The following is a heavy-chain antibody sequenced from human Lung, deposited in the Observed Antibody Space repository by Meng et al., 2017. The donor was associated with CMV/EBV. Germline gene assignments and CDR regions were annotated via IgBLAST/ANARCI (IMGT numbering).Heavy chain of an antibody. CDR1: GGSISSGDYY. Sequence: QGHLQESGPGLVKPSQTLSLTCTVSGGSISSGDYYWSWIRQPPGKGLEWIGYIYYSGSTYYNPSLKSRVTISVDTSKNQFSLKLSSVTAADTAVYYCARDRTTGRYFDYWGQGTLVTVPS. CDR2: IYYSGST. D-gene: IGHD4-11*01. V-gene: IGHV4-30-4*01. J-gene: IGHJ4*02. CDR3: ARDRTTGRYFDY.